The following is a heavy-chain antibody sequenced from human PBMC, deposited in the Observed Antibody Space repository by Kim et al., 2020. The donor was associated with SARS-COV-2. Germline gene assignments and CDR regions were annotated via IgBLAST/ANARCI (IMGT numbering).Heavy chain of an antibody. D-gene: IGHD3-10*01. J-gene: IGHJ6*02. CDR1: GGSISSGGYY. V-gene: IGHV4-31*03. CDR3: ARGGGSLTYYYYYYGMDV. Sequence: SETLSLTCTVSGGSISSGGYYWSWIRQHPGKGLEWIGYIYYSGSTYYNPSLKSRVTITVDTSKNQFTLKLSSVTAADTAVYYCARGGGSLTYYYYYYGMDVWGQGTTVTVSS. CDR2: IYYSGST.